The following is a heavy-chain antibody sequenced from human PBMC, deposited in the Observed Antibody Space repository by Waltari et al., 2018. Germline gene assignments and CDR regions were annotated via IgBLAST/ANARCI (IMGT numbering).Heavy chain of an antibody. Sequence: QVQLQESGPGLVKPSETMSLTCAVSGYSISSGYYWCWIRQPPGKGLEWIGSIYHSGSTYYNPSLKSRVTISVDTSKNQFSLKLSSVTAADTAVYYCARIAYDFNWFDPWGQGTLVTVSS. J-gene: IGHJ5*02. CDR3: ARIAYDFNWFDP. CDR2: IYHSGST. D-gene: IGHD3-3*01. CDR1: GYSISSGYY. V-gene: IGHV4-38-2*01.